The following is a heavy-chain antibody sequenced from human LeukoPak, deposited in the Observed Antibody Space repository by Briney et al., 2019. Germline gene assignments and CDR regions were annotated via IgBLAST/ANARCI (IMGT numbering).Heavy chain of an antibody. CDR2: ISGSGGST. J-gene: IGHJ4*02. Sequence: GGSLRLSCTASGYSFGEYALSWVRQAPGKGLEWVSAISGSGGSTYYADSVKGRFTISRDNAKNSLYLQMSGLRAEDTAVYYCASDWRIVTTLASYWGQGTLVTVSS. V-gene: IGHV3-23*01. CDR1: GYSFGEYA. CDR3: ASDWRIVTTLASY. D-gene: IGHD5-12*01.